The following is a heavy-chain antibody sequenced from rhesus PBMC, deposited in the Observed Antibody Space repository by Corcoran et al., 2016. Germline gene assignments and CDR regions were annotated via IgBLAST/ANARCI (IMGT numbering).Heavy chain of an antibody. V-gene: IGHV4-169*02. J-gene: IGHJ6*01. Sequence: QLQLQESGPGLVKPSETLSVTCAVSGGSISSSYWSWIRQAPGKGLEWIGYIYGSGSSTNYNPTLKCRVTLAVDTSKNQRSLKLSSVTAADTGVYYCASRYCTGSGCYGSCGLCGLDSWGQGVVVTVSS. D-gene: IGHD2-21*01. CDR2: IYGSGSST. CDR1: GGSISSSY. CDR3: ASRYCTGSGCYGSCGLCGLDS.